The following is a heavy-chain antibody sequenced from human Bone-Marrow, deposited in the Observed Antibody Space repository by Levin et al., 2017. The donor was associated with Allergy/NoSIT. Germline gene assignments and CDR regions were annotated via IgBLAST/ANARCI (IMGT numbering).Heavy chain of an antibody. Sequence: SVKVSCKASGGTFSSYTISWVRQAPGQGLEWMGRIIPILGIANYAQKFQGRVTITADKSTSTAYMELSSLRSEDTAVYYCASWTYDSSGYFDYWGQGTLVTVSS. V-gene: IGHV1-69*02. J-gene: IGHJ4*02. CDR2: IIPILGIA. CDR3: ASWTYDSSGYFDY. CDR1: GGTFSSYT. D-gene: IGHD3-22*01.